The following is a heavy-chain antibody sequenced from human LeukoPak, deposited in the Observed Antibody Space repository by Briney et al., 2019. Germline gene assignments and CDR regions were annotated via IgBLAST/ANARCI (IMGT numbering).Heavy chain of an antibody. D-gene: IGHD3-3*01. CDR1: GFTFSSYW. Sequence: PGGSLRLSCAASGFTFSSYWMHWVRQAPGKGLVWISRINSEGSSTSYADSVKDRFTISRDNAKNTLYLQMNSLRAEDTAVYYCASIFEDYYDFWSGYLPIDYWGQGTLVTVSS. CDR2: INSEGSST. CDR3: ASIFEDYYDFWSGYLPIDY. V-gene: IGHV3-74*01. J-gene: IGHJ4*02.